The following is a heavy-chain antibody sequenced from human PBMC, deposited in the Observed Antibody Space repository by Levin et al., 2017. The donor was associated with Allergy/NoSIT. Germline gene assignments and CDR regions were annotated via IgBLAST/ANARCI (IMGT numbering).Heavy chain of an antibody. J-gene: IGHJ4*02. CDR3: ATHMLKNSDNPHRPFFLEN. CDR2: IVPSFGTT. CDR1: GGTFRTYG. V-gene: IGHV1-69*13. D-gene: IGHD3-16*01. Sequence: ASVKVSCTASGGTFRTYGVNWVRQAPGQGLEWVAGIVPSFGTTVYGEKFQGRVTITADDSTSTVHMELTSLRSEDTASYYCATHMLKNSDNPHRPFFLENWGQGTLLTVSS.